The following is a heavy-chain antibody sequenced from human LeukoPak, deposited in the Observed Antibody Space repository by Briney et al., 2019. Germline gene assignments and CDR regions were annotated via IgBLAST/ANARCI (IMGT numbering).Heavy chain of an antibody. J-gene: IGHJ4*02. Sequence: GGSLRLSCAASGLTFSSYAMSWVRPAPGKGLEWVSVIGGGGLRTYYADSVKGRFTISRDNSKNTLYLQMNSLTAEDTAVYYCAKGGSRHYYDYWGQGTLVTVSS. CDR2: IGGGGLRT. V-gene: IGHV3-23*01. D-gene: IGHD6-25*01. CDR3: AKGGSRHYYDY. CDR1: GLTFSSYA.